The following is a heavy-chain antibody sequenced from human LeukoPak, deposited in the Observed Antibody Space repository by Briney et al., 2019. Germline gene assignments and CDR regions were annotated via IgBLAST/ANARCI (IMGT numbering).Heavy chain of an antibody. J-gene: IGHJ4*02. CDR3: ARVSRDCINGVCYSH. D-gene: IGHD2-8*01. CDR1: GFTFSDCP. V-gene: IGHV3-64*01. CDR2: ISSNGDGT. Sequence: GGSLRLSCAASGFTFSDCPMHWVRQAPGKGLEYVSAISSNGDGTYYANSVKGRFTISRDNSKNTLYLQMGSLRVEDMAVYYCARVSRDCINGVCYSHWGQGTLVTVSS.